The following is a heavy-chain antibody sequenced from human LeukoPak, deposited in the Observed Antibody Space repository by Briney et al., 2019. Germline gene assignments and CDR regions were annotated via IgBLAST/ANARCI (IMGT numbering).Heavy chain of an antibody. CDR3: AAVVPGRGSSWYWDY. D-gene: IGHD6-13*01. CDR1: GFTFTSSA. Sequence: GASVKVSCKASGFTFTSSAMQWVRQARGQRLEWIGWIVVGSGNTNYAQKFQERVTITRDMSTSTAYMELSSLRSEDTAVYYCAAVVPGRGSSWYWDYWGQGTLVTVSS. J-gene: IGHJ4*02. CDR2: IVVGSGNT. V-gene: IGHV1-58*02.